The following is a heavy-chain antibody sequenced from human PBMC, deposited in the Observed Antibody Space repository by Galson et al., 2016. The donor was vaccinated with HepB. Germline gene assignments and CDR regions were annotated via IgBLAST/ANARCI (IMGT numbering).Heavy chain of an antibody. CDR3: ARVITMVRGILKQRDYYGMDV. CDR2: ISGSGGST. CDR1: GFTFSTYG. V-gene: IGHV3-23*01. D-gene: IGHD3-10*01. Sequence: SLRLSCAAPGFTFSTYGMSWVRQAPGKGLEWVSVISGSGGSTYYADSVKGRFTISRDNSKNTLYLQMNSPRAEDTAVYYCARVITMVRGILKQRDYYGMDVWGQGTTVTVSS. J-gene: IGHJ6*02.